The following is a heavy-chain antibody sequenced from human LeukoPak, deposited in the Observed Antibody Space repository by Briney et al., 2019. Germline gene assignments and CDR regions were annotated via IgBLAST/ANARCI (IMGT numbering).Heavy chain of an antibody. V-gene: IGHV3-21*01. CDR2: ISSSSSYI. Sequence: GGSLRLSCAASGFTFSSYSMNWVRQAPGKGLEWVSSISSSSSYIYYADSVKGRFTISRDNAKNSLYLQMNSLRAEDTAVYYCASYSGSPDRKLVEHDWFDPWGQGTLVTVSS. CDR3: ASYSGSPDRKLVEHDWFDP. CDR1: GFTFSSYS. J-gene: IGHJ5*02. D-gene: IGHD1-26*01.